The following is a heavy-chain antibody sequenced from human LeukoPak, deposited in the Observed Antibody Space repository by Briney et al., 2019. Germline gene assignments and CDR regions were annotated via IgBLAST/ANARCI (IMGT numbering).Heavy chain of an antibody. CDR2: IIPILGIA. D-gene: IGHD6-19*01. V-gene: IGHV1-69*04. Sequence: SVKVSCKASGGTFSSYAISWVRQAPGQGLEWMGRIIPILGIANYAQKFQGRVTITADKSTSTAYMELSSLRSEDTAVYYCAREGIAVAARYFDLWGRGTLVTVSS. CDR1: GGTFSSYA. J-gene: IGHJ2*01. CDR3: AREGIAVAARYFDL.